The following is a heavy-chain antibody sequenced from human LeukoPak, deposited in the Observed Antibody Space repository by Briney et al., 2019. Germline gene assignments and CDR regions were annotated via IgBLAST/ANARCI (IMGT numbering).Heavy chain of an antibody. Sequence: SETLSLTCTVSGGSISSGGYYWSWIRQHPGKGLEWIGYIYYSGSTYYNPSLESRVTISVDTSKNQFSLKLSSVIAADTAVYYCARGPSRRGVYTYYYYYYMNVWGEGTTVTVSS. V-gene: IGHV4-31*03. D-gene: IGHD3-10*01. CDR1: GGSISSGGYY. J-gene: IGHJ6*03. CDR2: IYYSGST. CDR3: ARGPSRRGVYTYYYYYYMNV.